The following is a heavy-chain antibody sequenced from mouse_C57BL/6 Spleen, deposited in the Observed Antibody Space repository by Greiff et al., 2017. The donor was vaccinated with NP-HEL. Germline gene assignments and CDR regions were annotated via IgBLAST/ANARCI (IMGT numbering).Heavy chain of an antibody. J-gene: IGHJ4*01. CDR1: GYTFTSYW. D-gene: IGHD3-3*01. CDR2: IDPSDSYT. CDR3: ARGTSYAMDY. V-gene: IGHV1-59*01. Sequence: QVQLQQPGAELVRPGTSVKLSCKASGYTFTSYWMHWVKQRPGQGLEWIGVIDPSDSYTNYNQKFKGKATLTVDTSSSTAYMQLSSLTSEDSAVYYCARGTSYAMDYWGQGTSVTVSS.